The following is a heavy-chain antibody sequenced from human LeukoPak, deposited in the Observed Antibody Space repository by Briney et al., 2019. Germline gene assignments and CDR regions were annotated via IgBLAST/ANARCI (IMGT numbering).Heavy chain of an antibody. D-gene: IGHD3-10*01. Sequence: SETLSLTCAVYGGSFRGYYWSWIRQPPGKGLEWIGEINHSGSTNYNPSLKSRVTISVDTSKNQFSLKLSSVTAADTAVYYCARGRVYYYGSGSYNYWGQGTLVTVSS. V-gene: IGHV4-34*01. CDR2: INHSGST. CDR1: GGSFRGYY. CDR3: ARGRVYYYGSGSYNY. J-gene: IGHJ4*02.